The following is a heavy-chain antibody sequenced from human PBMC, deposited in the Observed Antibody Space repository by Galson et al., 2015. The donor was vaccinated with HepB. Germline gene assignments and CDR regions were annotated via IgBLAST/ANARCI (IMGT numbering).Heavy chain of an antibody. Sequence: SLRLSCAASGFTFSSYWMSWVRQAPGKGLEWVANKKQDGSEKYYVDSVKGRFTISRDNAKNSLYLQMNSLRAEDTAVYYCAREWSYYDFWSGYYSVGYYFDYWGQGTLVTVSS. CDR3: AREWSYYDFWSGYYSVGYYFDY. CDR1: GFTFSSYW. D-gene: IGHD3-3*01. CDR2: KKQDGSEK. J-gene: IGHJ4*02. V-gene: IGHV3-7*03.